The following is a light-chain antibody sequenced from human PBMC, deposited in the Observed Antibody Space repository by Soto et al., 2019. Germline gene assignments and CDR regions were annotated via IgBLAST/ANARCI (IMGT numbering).Light chain of an antibody. CDR1: QGIEDN. CDR2: DAS. J-gene: IGKJ1*01. CDR3: QHFDSAPQT. Sequence: TQSLADMFATAGDRVHSTCQASQGIEDNLNWYQQKSGKAPKLLIYDASNLQSGVPSRFRGGGSGTDFTLTISSLQPEDVATYYCQHFDSAPQTFGQGTKVDIK. V-gene: IGKV1-27*01.